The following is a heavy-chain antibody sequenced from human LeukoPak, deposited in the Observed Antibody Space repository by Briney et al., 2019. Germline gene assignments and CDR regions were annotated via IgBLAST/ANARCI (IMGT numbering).Heavy chain of an antibody. D-gene: IGHD5-24*01. CDR3: ARLREYFDL. J-gene: IGHJ2*01. CDR1: GGTFSTYA. V-gene: IGHV1-69*05. CDR2: IIPIFGTA. Sequence: VASVKVSCKASGGTFSTYAISWVRQAPGQGLEWMGGIIPIFGTANYAQKFQGRVTITTDESTSTAYMELSSLRSEDTAVYYCARLREYFDLWGRGTLVTVSS.